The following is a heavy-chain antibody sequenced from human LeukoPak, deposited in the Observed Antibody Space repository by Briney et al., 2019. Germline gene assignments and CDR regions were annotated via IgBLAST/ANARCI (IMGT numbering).Heavy chain of an antibody. CDR3: AKGGCSSTRCYANRPGVFDT. CDR2: MSGSGGST. D-gene: IGHD2-2*01. Sequence: GGSLRLSCAATGFTFSTYAMSWVRQAPGKGLEWVSTMSGSGGSTYYTDSVKGRFTISRDNSKNTLYLQMNSLRAEDTAVYYCAKGGCSSTRCYANRPGVFDTWGQGTMVTVSS. V-gene: IGHV3-23*01. J-gene: IGHJ3*02. CDR1: GFTFSTYA.